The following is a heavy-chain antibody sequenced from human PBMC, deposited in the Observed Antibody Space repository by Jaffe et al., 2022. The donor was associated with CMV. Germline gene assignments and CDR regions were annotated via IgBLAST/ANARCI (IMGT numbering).Heavy chain of an antibody. Sequence: QVQLVQSGAEVKKPGASVKVSCKASGYTFTGYYMHWVRQAPGQGLEWMGWINPNSGGTNYAQKFQGRVTMTRDTSISTAYMELSRLRSDDTAVYYCARAEHIVVVTARAEMAFDIWGQGTMVTVSS. D-gene: IGHD2-21*02. CDR1: GYTFTGYY. V-gene: IGHV1-2*02. CDR2: INPNSGGT. CDR3: ARAEHIVVVTARAEMAFDI. J-gene: IGHJ3*02.